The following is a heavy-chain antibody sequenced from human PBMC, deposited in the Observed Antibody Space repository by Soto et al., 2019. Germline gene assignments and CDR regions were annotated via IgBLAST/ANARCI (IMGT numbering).Heavy chain of an antibody. CDR3: EPYRGGHGMDI. V-gene: IGHV2-70*01. D-gene: IGHD2-15*01. Sequence: SGPTLVNPTQTLTLTCSFSGFSLSTSGMCVSWIRQPPGKALEWLALIDWDDDKYYSTSLKTRLTISKDTSKNQVVLTMTNMDRVDTAAYYCEPYRGGHGMDIWGEGTTVTVSS. CDR2: IDWDDDK. CDR1: GFSLSTSGMC. J-gene: IGHJ6*04.